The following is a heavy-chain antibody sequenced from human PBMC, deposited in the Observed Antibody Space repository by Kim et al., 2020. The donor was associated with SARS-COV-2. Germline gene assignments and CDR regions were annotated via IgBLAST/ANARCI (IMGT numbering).Heavy chain of an antibody. Sequence: SETLSLTCTVSGGSISSSSYYWGWIRQPPGKGLEWIGSIYYSGSTYYNPSLKSRVTISVDTSKNQFSLKLSSVTAADTAVYYCAGHREEPAVAEWAWFDPWGQGTLVTVSS. CDR2: IYYSGST. J-gene: IGHJ5*02. V-gene: IGHV4-39*01. D-gene: IGHD6-19*01. CDR3: AGHREEPAVAEWAWFDP. CDR1: GGSISSSSYY.